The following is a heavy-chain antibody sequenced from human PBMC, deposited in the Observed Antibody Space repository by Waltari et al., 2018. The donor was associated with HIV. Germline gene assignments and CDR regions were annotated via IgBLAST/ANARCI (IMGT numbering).Heavy chain of an antibody. CDR2: VYYSGTT. CDR1: GGSISSRNYY. Sequence: QLQLQESGPGLLKPSETLSLTCNVSGGSISSRNYYWGWIRQPPGKGPEWIGSVYYSGTTHCNPSLKSRSAISADSSKNQFSLRLTSVTTADTAVYYCARRGSVGASDAFDIWGQGTMVTVSS. V-gene: IGHV4-39*01. CDR3: ARRGSVGASDAFDI. D-gene: IGHD6-19*01. J-gene: IGHJ3*02.